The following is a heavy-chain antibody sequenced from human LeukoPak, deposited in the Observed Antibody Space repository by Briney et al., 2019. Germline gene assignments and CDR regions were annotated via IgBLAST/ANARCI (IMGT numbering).Heavy chain of an antibody. D-gene: IGHD3-10*01. V-gene: IGHV1-69*05. CDR1: GGTFSSYA. CDR3: ARGALGGPGSYSLDY. Sequence: GASVKVSCKASGGTFSSYAISWVRQAPGQGLEWMGGIIPIFGTANYAQKFQGRVTITTDESTSTAYMELSSLRSEDTAVYYCARGALGGPGSYSLDYWGQGTLVTVSS. CDR2: IIPIFGTA. J-gene: IGHJ4*02.